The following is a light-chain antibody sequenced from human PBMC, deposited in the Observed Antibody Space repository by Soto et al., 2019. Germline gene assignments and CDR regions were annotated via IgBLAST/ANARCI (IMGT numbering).Light chain of an antibody. V-gene: IGLV2-11*01. CDR2: DVS. CDR3: CSYAGSYTWV. CDR1: SSDVGGYNY. J-gene: IGLJ3*02. Sequence: QSALTQPRSVSGSPGQSVTISCTGTSSDVGGYNYVSWYQQHPGKAPKLMIYDVSKRPSRVPDRFSGSKSGNTASLTISGLQAEDEADYYCCSYAGSYTWVFGGGTKLPVL.